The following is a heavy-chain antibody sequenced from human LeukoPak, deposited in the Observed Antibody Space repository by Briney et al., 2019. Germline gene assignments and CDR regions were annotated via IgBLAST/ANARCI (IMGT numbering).Heavy chain of an antibody. J-gene: IGHJ2*01. D-gene: IGHD3-10*02. CDR2: ITNNGSTT. CDR3: GGGGHGMFWSFDF. Sequence: GGSLRLSCAASGSPFSDSCMSWLRQAPGKGLEWVSYITNNGSTTYYADFGKGRFTISRDNAENSLYLQMRRLRAEDTAVYYRGGGGHGMFWSFDFWGRGTLVTVSS. V-gene: IGHV3-11*01. CDR1: GSPFSDSC.